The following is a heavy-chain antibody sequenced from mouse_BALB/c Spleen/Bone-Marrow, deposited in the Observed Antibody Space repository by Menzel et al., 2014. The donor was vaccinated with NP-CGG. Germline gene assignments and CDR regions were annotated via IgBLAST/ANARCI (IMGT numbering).Heavy chain of an antibody. CDR3: AREEYGNYDRFIDY. V-gene: IGHV1-63*02. D-gene: IGHD2-10*02. J-gene: IGHJ2*01. CDR2: IYPGGGYT. Sequence: QVQLKQSGAELVRPGTSVKISCKASGYTFTNYWLSWVKQRPGHGLEWIGDIYPGGGYTNFNERSKGKATLTADTSSSTAYMQLSSLTSEDSAVYFCAREEYGNYDRFIDYWGQGTTLTVSS. CDR1: GYTFTNYW.